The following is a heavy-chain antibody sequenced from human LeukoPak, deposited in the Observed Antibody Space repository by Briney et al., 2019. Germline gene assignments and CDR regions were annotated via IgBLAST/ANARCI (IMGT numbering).Heavy chain of an antibody. CDR1: GGSITSSSFY. J-gene: IGHJ3*01. CDR3: ARAFDYGSGSWGLDV. CDR2: VDYSGST. D-gene: IGHD3-10*01. Sequence: SETLSLTCTVSGGSITSSSFYWGWIRQPPGRGLEWIGSVDYSGSTYYNPSLKSRVTISADTSKNQFSLNLSSVTAADTAVYYCARAFDYGSGSWGLDVWGQGTMVTVSS. V-gene: IGHV4-39*01.